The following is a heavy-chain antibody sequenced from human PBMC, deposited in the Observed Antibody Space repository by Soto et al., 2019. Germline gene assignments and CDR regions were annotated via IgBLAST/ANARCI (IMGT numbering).Heavy chain of an antibody. CDR2: IYYSGST. V-gene: IGHV4-59*01. D-gene: IGHD3-9*01. CDR1: GGSISSYY. J-gene: IGHJ4*02. Sequence: PSETLSLTCTVSGGSISSYYWSWIRQPPGKGLEWIGYIYYSGSTNYNPSLKSRVTISVDTSKNQFSLKLSSVTAADTAVYYCARALGGDILTGYYKGPLFFDYWGQGTLVTVSS. CDR3: ARALGGDILTGYYKGPLFFDY.